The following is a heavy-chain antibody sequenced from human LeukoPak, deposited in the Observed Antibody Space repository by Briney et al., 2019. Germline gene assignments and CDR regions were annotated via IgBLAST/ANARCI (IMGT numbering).Heavy chain of an antibody. CDR3: ARDQCLGTRCYSAAY. D-gene: IGHD2-2*01. CDR2: VKQDESEK. Sequence: GGSLRLSCAASGFTFSCSYMTCVRHGPGKGLEWVAIVKQDESEKSYVDSMKGRFTISRDNAKSSLYLQMNSLRAEDTALYYCARDQCLGTRCYSAAYWGQGTLVTVSS. J-gene: IGHJ4*02. CDR1: GFTFSCSY. V-gene: IGHV3-7*01.